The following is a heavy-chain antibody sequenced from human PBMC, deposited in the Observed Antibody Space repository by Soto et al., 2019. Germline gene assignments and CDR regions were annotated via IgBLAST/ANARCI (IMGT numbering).Heavy chain of an antibody. CDR3: AKEYFRYDSYFDY. J-gene: IGHJ4*02. D-gene: IGHD3-9*01. V-gene: IGHV3-23*01. CDR1: GSTFSSYA. Sequence: GGSLRLSCAASGSTFSSYAMRWARQAPGKGLEWVSAISGSGGSTYYADSVKGRFTISRDNSKNTLYLQMNSLRAEDTALYYCAKEYFRYDSYFDYWGQGTLVTVSS. CDR2: ISGSGGST.